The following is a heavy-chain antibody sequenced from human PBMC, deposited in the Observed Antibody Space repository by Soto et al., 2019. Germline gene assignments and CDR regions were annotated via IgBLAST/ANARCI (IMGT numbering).Heavy chain of an antibody. D-gene: IGHD4-17*01. Sequence: PGGSLRLSCAASGFTFSSYSMNWVRQAPGKGLEWVSSISSSSSYIYYADSVKGRFTISRDNAKNSLYLQMNSLRADDTAVYYCATGTGTVTPASWGQGTLVTVAS. CDR1: GFTFSSYS. V-gene: IGHV3-21*01. CDR3: ATGTGTVTPAS. J-gene: IGHJ4*02. CDR2: ISSSSSYI.